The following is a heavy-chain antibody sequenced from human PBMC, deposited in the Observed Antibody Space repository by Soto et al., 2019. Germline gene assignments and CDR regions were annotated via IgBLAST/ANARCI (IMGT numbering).Heavy chain of an antibody. V-gene: IGHV1-2*02. CDR2: INPNSGGT. CDR1: GYTFTGYY. Sequence: GASVKVSCKASGYTFTGYYMHWVRQAPGQGLEWMGWINPNSGGTNYAQKFQGRVTMTRDTSISTAYMELSRLRSDGTAVYYCARGDDLIAAAGNLYYYYGMDVWGQGTTVTVSS. CDR3: ARGDDLIAAAGNLYYYYGMDV. J-gene: IGHJ6*02. D-gene: IGHD6-13*01.